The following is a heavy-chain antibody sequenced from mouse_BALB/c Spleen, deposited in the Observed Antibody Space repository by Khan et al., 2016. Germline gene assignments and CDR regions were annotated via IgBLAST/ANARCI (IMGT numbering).Heavy chain of an antibody. CDR3: SRLRRVYAMAY. J-gene: IGHJ4*01. CDR2: ISYDGSN. V-gene: IGHV3-6*02. CDR1: GYSITSGYY. D-gene: IGHD2-12*01. Sequence: EVQLQESGPGLVKPSQSLSLTCSVTGYSITSGYYWNWIRQFPGNNLEWMGYISYDGSNNYNPSLKNRISIARDTSKNQFFLKLNSVTTEDTATYYWSRLRRVYAMAYWGQGTSVTVSS.